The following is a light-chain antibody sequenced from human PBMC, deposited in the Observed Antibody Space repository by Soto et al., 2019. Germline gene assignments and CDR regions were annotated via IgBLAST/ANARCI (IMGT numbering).Light chain of an antibody. CDR3: KQRNNWPLT. V-gene: IGKV3-15*01. CDR2: GAS. CDR1: QNVNSN. J-gene: IGKJ4*01. Sequence: EIVMTQSPATLPMSPGERATLSCSATQNVNSNLALYQPRPGQAPRLLIYGASIRPTGIPARFSGSGSGTEFTLTIDSLQSEDFAVYYCKQRNNWPLTFGGGTKVDIK.